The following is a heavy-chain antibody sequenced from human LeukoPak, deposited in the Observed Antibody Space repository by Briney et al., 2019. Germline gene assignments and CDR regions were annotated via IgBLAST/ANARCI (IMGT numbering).Heavy chain of an antibody. V-gene: IGHV4-61*01. J-gene: IGHJ5*02. D-gene: IGHD1-26*01. Sequence: PSETLSLTCTVSGGSVSSGSYYWSWIRQPPGKGLEWIVYIYYSGSTNYNPSLKSRVTISVDTSKNQFSLKLSSVTAADTAVYYCAREWDGWFDPWGQGTLVTVSS. CDR1: GGSVSSGSYY. CDR2: IYYSGST. CDR3: AREWDGWFDP.